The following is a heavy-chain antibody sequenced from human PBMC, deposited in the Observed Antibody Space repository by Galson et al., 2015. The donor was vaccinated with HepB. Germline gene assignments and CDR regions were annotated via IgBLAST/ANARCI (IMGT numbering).Heavy chain of an antibody. J-gene: IGHJ4*02. CDR3: AKDHYEERYSNGSGRFDY. CDR2: ISGSGGST. CDR1: GFTFSSYA. D-gene: IGHD6-19*01. Sequence: SLRLSCAASGFTFSSYAMSWVRQAPGKGLEWVSSISGSGGSTYYADSVKGRFTISRDNSKNTLYLQMNSLRAEDTAVYYCAKDHYEERYSNGSGRFDYWGQGTLVTVSS. V-gene: IGHV3-23*01.